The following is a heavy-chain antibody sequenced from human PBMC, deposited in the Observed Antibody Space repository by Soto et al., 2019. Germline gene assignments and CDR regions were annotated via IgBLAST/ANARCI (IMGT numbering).Heavy chain of an antibody. Sequence: GGSLRLSCAASGFTFSSYWMSWVRQAPGKGLEWVANIKQDGSEKYYVDSVKGRFTISRDNAKNSLYLQMNSLRAEDTAVYYCARRGMWGGRETHYYYYYYMDVWGKGTTVTVSS. D-gene: IGHD1-20*01. J-gene: IGHJ6*03. CDR1: GFTFSSYW. CDR3: ARRGMWGGRETHYYYYYYMDV. V-gene: IGHV3-7*01. CDR2: IKQDGSEK.